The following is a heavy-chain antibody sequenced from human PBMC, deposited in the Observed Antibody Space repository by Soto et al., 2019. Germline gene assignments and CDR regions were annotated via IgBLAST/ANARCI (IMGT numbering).Heavy chain of an antibody. CDR3: ARGAIFGVATDQNHYGMDV. CDR2: IYYSGIT. CDR1: GGSISTGGYY. Sequence: SETLSLTCTVSGGSISTGGYYWTWIRQHPGKGLEWIGCIYYSGITYYNPSLKSRLTISVDTSEDQFSLKLSSVTAADTAVYFCARGAIFGVATDQNHYGMDVWGQGSTCTVSS. V-gene: IGHV4-31*03. D-gene: IGHD3-3*01. J-gene: IGHJ6*02.